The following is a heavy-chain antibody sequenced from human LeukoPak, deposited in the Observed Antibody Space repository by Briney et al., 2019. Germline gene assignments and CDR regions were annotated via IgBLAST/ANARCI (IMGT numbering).Heavy chain of an antibody. V-gene: IGHV3-30*02. Sequence: PGGSLRLSCAASGFTFSSYGMHWVRQAPGKGLEWVAFIRYDGSNKYYADSVKGRFTISRDNSKNTLYLQMNSLRAEDTAVYYCAKGTPKDIVVVPAATPGGFDYWGQGTLVTVSS. CDR2: IRYDGSNK. CDR1: GFTFSSYG. D-gene: IGHD2-2*01. J-gene: IGHJ4*02. CDR3: AKGTPKDIVVVPAATPGGFDY.